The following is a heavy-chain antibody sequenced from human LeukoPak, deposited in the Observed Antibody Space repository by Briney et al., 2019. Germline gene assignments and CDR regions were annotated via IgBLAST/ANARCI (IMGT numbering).Heavy chain of an antibody. J-gene: IGHJ4*02. CDR2: IRYDGSNK. CDR1: GFTFSNAW. V-gene: IGHV3-30*02. D-gene: IGHD5-12*01. Sequence: PGGSLRLSCAASGFTFSNAWMSWVRQAPGKGLEWVAFIRYDGSNKYYADSVKGRFTISRDNSKNTLYLQMNSLRAEDTAVYYCAKSDIVATIWDYWGQGTLVTVSS. CDR3: AKSDIVATIWDY.